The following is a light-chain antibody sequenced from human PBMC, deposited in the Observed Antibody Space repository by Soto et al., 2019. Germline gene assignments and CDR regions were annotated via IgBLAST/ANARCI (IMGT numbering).Light chain of an antibody. CDR2: GAS. CDR1: QSVSNNY. CDR3: QQYGSSQT. Sequence: EIVLTQSPGTLSLSPGERATLSCRASQSVSNNYLAWYQQKPGQAPRRLIYGASSRATGIPDRFSGSGSGTDFTLTISRLEPEDFAVYYCQQYGSSQTFGEGTRLEI. J-gene: IGKJ5*01. V-gene: IGKV3-20*01.